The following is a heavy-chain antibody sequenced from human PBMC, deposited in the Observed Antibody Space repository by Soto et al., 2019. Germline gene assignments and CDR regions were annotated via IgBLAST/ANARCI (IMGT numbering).Heavy chain of an antibody. J-gene: IGHJ4*02. CDR1: GVSITSYF. CDR3: PRDRRDSYKRYFEL. Sequence: SSETLSLTCTVSGVSITSYFWCWIRQTPGKGLDWIGSISFSGATYSNPSLKGRAALSVDTSENHLSLTLNSVTSADTASYFCPRDRRDSYKRYFELWGQGNQVTVSS. V-gene: IGHV4-59*01. CDR2: ISFSGAT. D-gene: IGHD3-9*01.